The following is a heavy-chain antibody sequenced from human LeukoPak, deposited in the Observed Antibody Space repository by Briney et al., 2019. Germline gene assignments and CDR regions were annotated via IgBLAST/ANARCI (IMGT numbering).Heavy chain of an antibody. CDR3: AKDYDVVVVAATTFYY. CDR1: GFTFSSYA. J-gene: IGHJ4*02. D-gene: IGHD2-15*01. CDR2: ISGSGGST. Sequence: GGSLRLSCAASGFTFSSYAMSWVRQAPGKGLEWVSAISGSGGSTYYADSVKGRFTISRDNSKNTLYLQMNSLRAEDTAVYYCAKDYDVVVVAATTFYYWGQGTLVTVSS. V-gene: IGHV3-23*01.